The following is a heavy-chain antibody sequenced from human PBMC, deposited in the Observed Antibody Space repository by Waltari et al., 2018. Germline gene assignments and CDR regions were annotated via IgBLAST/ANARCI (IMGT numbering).Heavy chain of an antibody. Sequence: QVQLVQSGAEVKKPGASVKVSCKASGYIFTSYDINWVRQATGQGLEWMGWMQANSGHTGYAQTFQGRITLTMNTSISTAYMELSSLRSDDTAVYYCARPQTISTSWLASWGQGTLVTVSA. J-gene: IGHJ5*01. CDR1: GYIFTSYD. CDR2: MQANSGHT. V-gene: IGHV1-8*02. D-gene: IGHD2-2*01. CDR3: ARPQTISTSWLAS.